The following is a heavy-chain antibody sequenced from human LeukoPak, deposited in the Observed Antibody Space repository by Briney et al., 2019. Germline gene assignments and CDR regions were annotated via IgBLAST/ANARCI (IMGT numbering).Heavy chain of an antibody. D-gene: IGHD6-19*01. CDR3: ARGLHSGWYQVYFDY. V-gene: IGHV4-34*01. Sequence: SETLSLTCAVYGGSFSGYYWSWIRQPPGKGLEWIGEINHSGSTNYNPSLKGRVTISVDTSKNQFSLKLSSVTAADTAVYYCARGLHSGWYQVYFDYWGQGTLVTVSS. J-gene: IGHJ4*02. CDR1: GGSFSGYY. CDR2: INHSGST.